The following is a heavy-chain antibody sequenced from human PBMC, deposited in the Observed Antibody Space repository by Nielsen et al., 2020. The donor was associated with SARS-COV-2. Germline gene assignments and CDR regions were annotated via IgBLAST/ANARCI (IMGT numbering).Heavy chain of an antibody. CDR1: GGAISSYY. V-gene: IGHV4-59*13. Sequence: SETLSLTCTVSGGAISSYYWTWIRQPPEKGLEWIAYIYDSGNTNYNPSLKSRVTISVDTSRNQFSLKLTPVTAADTAVYYCARGSDEGLALWGQGTLVTVSS. CDR3: ARGSDEGLAL. J-gene: IGHJ4*02. D-gene: IGHD3-3*01. CDR2: IYDSGNT.